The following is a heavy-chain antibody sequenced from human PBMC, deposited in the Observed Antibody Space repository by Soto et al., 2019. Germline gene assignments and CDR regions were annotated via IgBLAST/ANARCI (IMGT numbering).Heavy chain of an antibody. Sequence: EVQLLESGGGLVQPGRSLRLSCAASGFTFSSYAMSWVRQAPGKGLEWVSAISGSGGSTYYADSVKGRFTISRDNSKNTLYLQMNSLRAEDTAVYYCAKIAVAGTGYYYYYMDVWGKGTTVTVSS. V-gene: IGHV3-23*01. D-gene: IGHD6-19*01. J-gene: IGHJ6*03. CDR3: AKIAVAGTGYYYYYMDV. CDR2: ISGSGGST. CDR1: GFTFSSYA.